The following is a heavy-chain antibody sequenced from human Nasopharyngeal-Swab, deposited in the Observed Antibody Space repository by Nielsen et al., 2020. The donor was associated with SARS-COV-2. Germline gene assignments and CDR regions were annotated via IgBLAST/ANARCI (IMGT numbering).Heavy chain of an antibody. CDR3: ASSTGRWDYFDY. Sequence: LTCTVSGGSISSGSYYWSWIRQPAGKGLEWIGRIYTSGSTNYNPSLKSRVTISVDTSKNQFSLKLSSVTAADTAVYYCASSTGRWDYFDYWGQGTLVTVSS. V-gene: IGHV4-61*02. D-gene: IGHD2-15*01. CDR2: IYTSGST. J-gene: IGHJ4*02. CDR1: GGSISSGSYY.